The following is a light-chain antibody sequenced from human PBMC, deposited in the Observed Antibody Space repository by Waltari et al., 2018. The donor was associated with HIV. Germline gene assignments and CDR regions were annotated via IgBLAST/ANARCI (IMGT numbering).Light chain of an antibody. Sequence: PGQSITISCTGTSSDIGGYNYVSWYQQHPGKDPKLMIYEVSYRPSGISNRFSGSKSGNAASLTISGRQADDEADYYCSSYTGSSTLVVFGGGTKLIVL. J-gene: IGLJ2*01. CDR3: SSYTGSSTLVV. V-gene: IGLV2-14*01. CDR2: EVS. CDR1: SSDIGGYNY.